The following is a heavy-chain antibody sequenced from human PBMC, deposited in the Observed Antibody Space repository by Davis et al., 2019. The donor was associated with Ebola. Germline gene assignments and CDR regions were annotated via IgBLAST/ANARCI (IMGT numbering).Heavy chain of an antibody. Sequence: MPSETLSLTCAVYGGTFSDYYWSWIRQPPGKGLEWIGEVDHSGSTNYNPSFRSRVIVSEDASKNQFSLKLTSVTAADTAVYYCARYSNYGGPWGSRDYWGQGTLVTVSS. D-gene: IGHD4-11*01. J-gene: IGHJ4*02. V-gene: IGHV4-34*01. CDR2: VDHSGST. CDR1: GGTFSDYY. CDR3: ARYSNYGGPWGSRDY.